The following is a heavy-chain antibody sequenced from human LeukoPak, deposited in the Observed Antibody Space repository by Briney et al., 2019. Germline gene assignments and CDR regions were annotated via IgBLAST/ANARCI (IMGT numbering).Heavy chain of an antibody. CDR3: AREPED. Sequence: SETLSLTCTVSNGSISYYYWSWIRQPPGKGLEWIGYIYYSGSTNYNPSLKSRVTMSVDTSKNQFSLKLSSVTAADTAVYYCAREPEDWGQGTLVTVSS. CDR2: IYYSGST. J-gene: IGHJ4*02. CDR1: NGSISYYY. D-gene: IGHD1-14*01. V-gene: IGHV4-59*12.